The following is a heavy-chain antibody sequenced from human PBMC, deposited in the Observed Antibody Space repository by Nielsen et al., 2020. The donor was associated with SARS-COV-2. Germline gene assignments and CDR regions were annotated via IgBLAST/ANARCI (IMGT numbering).Heavy chain of an antibody. CDR3: ARPDYGDYRYWYFDL. V-gene: IGHV4-34*01. CDR2: INHSGST. J-gene: IGHJ2*01. CDR1: GGSFSGYY. Sequence: SETLSLTYAVYGGSFSGYYWSWIRQPPGKGLEWIGEINHSGSTNYNPSLESRVTISVDTSKNQFSLKLSSVTAADTAVYYCARPDYGDYRYWYFDLWGRGTLVTVSS. D-gene: IGHD4-17*01.